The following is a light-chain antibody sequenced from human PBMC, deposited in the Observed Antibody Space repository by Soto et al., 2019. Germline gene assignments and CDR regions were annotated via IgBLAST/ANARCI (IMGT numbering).Light chain of an antibody. CDR3: QQSYSNSYT. CDR1: QSMSDS. CDR2: SAS. V-gene: IGKV1-39*01. J-gene: IGKJ2*01. Sequence: DIQLTQPPSSLSASVGDRVTITCRASQSMSDSLNWYQQKSGKAPKLLIYSASSLESGVPSRFSGSGSGTDFTLTISSLQPEDFGTYFCQQSYSNSYTFGQGTTLEIK.